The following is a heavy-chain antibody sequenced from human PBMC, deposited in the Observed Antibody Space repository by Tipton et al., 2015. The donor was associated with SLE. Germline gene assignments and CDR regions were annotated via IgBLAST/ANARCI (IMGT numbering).Heavy chain of an antibody. CDR3: ARQNSSSWSFDY. D-gene: IGHD6-13*01. J-gene: IGHJ4*02. V-gene: IGHV3-48*03. Sequence: SLRLSCAASGFTFSSYEMNWVRQAPGKGLEWVSYISSSGSTTYYADSVKGRFTISRDNAKNSLYLQMNSLRAEDTAVYYCARQNSSSWSFDYWGQGTLVTVSS. CDR2: ISSSGSTT. CDR1: GFTFSSYE.